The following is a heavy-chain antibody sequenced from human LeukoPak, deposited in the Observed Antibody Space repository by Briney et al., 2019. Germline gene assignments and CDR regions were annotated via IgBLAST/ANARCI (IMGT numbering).Heavy chain of an antibody. CDR1: GGTFSSYA. V-gene: IGHV1-69*13. CDR3: AKFPDAVTTTGHLDY. J-gene: IGHJ4*02. Sequence: RASVKVSCKASGGTFSSYAISWVRQAPGQGLEWMGGIIPIFGTANYAQKFQGRVTITAGESTSTAYMELSSLRSEDTAVYYCAKFPDAVTTTGHLDYWGQGTLVTVSS. D-gene: IGHD4-17*01. CDR2: IIPIFGTA.